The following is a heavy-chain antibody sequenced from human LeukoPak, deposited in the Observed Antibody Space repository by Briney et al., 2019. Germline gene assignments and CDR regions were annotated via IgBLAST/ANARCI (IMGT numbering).Heavy chain of an antibody. Sequence: PGGSLRLSCAASGFIFSSYTMSWVRQAPGKGLEWVSAISGSGDTTYYADSMKGRFTISRDNSKNTLYLQINSLRVEDTAVYYCARDRSGTYFGGQGTLVTVSS. CDR3: ARDRSGTYF. V-gene: IGHV3-23*01. CDR2: ISGSGDTT. D-gene: IGHD1-26*01. J-gene: IGHJ4*02. CDR1: GFIFSSYT.